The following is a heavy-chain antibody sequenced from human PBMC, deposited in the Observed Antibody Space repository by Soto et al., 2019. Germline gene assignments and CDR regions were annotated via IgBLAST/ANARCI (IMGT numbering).Heavy chain of an antibody. Sequence: GGSLRLSCAASGFTFSGYWMHWVRQAPGKGLEWVSRIKSDGSGTTYADSGKGRFSISRDNAKHTVYLQMDSLRGEDTADYYCGRNAIFVRGVPDEYWGQGTPVTVSS. CDR3: GRNAIFVRGVPDEY. V-gene: IGHV3-74*03. J-gene: IGHJ4*02. CDR2: IKSDGSGT. CDR1: GFTFSGYW. D-gene: IGHD3-10*02.